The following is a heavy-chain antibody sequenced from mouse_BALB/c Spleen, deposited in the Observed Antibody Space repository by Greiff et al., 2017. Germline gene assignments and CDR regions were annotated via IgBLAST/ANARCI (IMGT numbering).Heavy chain of an antibody. CDR1: GFTFSDYY. CDR2: ISDGGSYT. J-gene: IGHJ3*01. V-gene: IGHV5-4*02. Sequence: DVMLVESGGGLVKPGGSLKLSCAASGFTFSDYYMYWVRQTPEKRLEWVATISDGGSYTYYPDSVKGRFTISRDNAKNNLYLQMSSLKSEDTAMYYCARGGGNYTPFAYWGQGTLVTVSA. D-gene: IGHD2-1*01. CDR3: ARGGGNYTPFAY.